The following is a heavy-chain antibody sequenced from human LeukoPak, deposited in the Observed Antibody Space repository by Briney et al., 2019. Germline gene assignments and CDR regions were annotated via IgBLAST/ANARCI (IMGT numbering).Heavy chain of an antibody. CDR3: ARVNVCPRCHFDY. J-gene: IGHJ4*02. Sequence: PGGSLRLSCAASGXTFSSYWMHWVRQAPGKGLVWVLRISPDGSSTIYADSVKGRFTISRDNATNTLYLQMNTLRAEDTAVYYCARVNVCPRCHFDYWGQGALVTVSS. CDR2: ISPDGSST. V-gene: IGHV3-74*01. CDR1: GXTFSSYW. D-gene: IGHD3-16*01.